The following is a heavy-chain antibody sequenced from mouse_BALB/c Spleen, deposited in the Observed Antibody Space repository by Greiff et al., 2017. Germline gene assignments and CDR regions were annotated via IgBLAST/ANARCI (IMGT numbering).Heavy chain of an antibody. CDR2: IDPANGNT. V-gene: IGHV14-3*02. J-gene: IGHJ4*01. CDR3: ARNYGNYYAMDY. Sequence: EVQGVESGAELVKPGASVKLSCTASGFNIKDTYMHWVKQRPEQGLEWIGRIDPANGNTKYDPKFQGKATLTADKSSSTAYMQLSSLTSENSAVYFCARNYGNYYAMDYWGQGTSVTVSS. D-gene: IGHD2-1*01. CDR1: GFNIKDTY.